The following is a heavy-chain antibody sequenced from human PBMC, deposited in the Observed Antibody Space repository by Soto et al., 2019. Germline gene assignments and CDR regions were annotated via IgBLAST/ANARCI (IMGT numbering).Heavy chain of an antibody. Sequence: ASVKVSCKASGYTFTSYGISWVRQAPGQGLEWMGWISAYNGNTNYAQKLQGRLTMTTNTSTSTAYMQLSSLTSDDTAVYYCSRVRGVPGWFDPWGQGSLVTVSS. CDR1: GYTFTSYG. J-gene: IGHJ5*02. D-gene: IGHD3-10*01. V-gene: IGHV1-18*01. CDR2: ISAYNGNT. CDR3: SRVRGVPGWFDP.